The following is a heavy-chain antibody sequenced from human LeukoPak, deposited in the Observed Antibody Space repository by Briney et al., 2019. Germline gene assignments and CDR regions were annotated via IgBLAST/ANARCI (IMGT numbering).Heavy chain of an antibody. J-gene: IGHJ4*02. D-gene: IGHD3-22*01. CDR1: GFTVSNNY. CDR3: ARVHYYDSTGYYFIPFFDS. CDR2: IYAAGNT. Sequence: GGSLRLSCAASGFTVSNNYMSWVRQAPGKGLEWVSVIYAAGNTFYADSVRGRFTISRDHSKNTLYLQMNSLRAEDTAVYYCARVHYYDSTGYYFIPFFDSWGQGTLVTVSS. V-gene: IGHV3-53*01.